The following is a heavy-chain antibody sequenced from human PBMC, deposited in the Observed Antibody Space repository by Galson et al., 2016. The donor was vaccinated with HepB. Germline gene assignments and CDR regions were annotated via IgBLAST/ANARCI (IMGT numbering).Heavy chain of an antibody. D-gene: IGHD1-14*01. J-gene: IGHJ4*02. Sequence: SVKVSCKASGYAFNTYNMHWVRQAPGQGLEWMGIITPSGGTTIYAQEFQDRITMTRDTSTSTVYMELSSRRSEDTAVYYCARELDHSFYFDYWGQGTLLTVSS. CDR1: GYAFNTYN. CDR2: ITPSGGTT. V-gene: IGHV1-46*02. CDR3: ARELDHSFYFDY.